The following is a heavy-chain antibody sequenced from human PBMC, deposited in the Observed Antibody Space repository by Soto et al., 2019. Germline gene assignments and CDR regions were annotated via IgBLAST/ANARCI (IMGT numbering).Heavy chain of an antibody. CDR3: ARRRGTKGCSGGSCYPPHYGMDV. D-gene: IGHD2-15*01. J-gene: IGHJ6*02. CDR2: INHSGST. CDR1: GGSFSGYY. V-gene: IGHV4-34*01. Sequence: SETLSLTGAVDGGSFSGYYWSWIRQPPGKGLEWIGEINHSGSTHYSPSLKSRVTISVDTSKNQFSLKLSSVTAADTAVYYCARRRGTKGCSGGSCYPPHYGMDVWGQGTTVTVSS.